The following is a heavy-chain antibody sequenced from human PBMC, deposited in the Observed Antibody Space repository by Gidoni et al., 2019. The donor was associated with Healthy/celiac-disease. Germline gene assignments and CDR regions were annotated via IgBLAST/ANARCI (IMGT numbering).Heavy chain of an antibody. J-gene: IGHJ4*02. D-gene: IGHD3-22*01. CDR2: IYYSGST. V-gene: IGHV4-39*07. Sequence: QLQLQESGPGLVKPSETLSLTCTVSGGSISSSSYYWGWIRQPPGKGLEWIGSIYYSGSTYYNPSLKSRVTISVDTSKNQFSLKLSSVTAADTAVYYCARDFHYDSSGYSPWDYWGQGTLVTVSS. CDR1: GGSISSSSYY. CDR3: ARDFHYDSSGYSPWDY.